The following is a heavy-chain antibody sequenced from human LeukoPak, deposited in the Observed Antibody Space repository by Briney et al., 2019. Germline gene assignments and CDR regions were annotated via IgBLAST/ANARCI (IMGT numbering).Heavy chain of an antibody. CDR1: GGSFSGYY. V-gene: IGHV4-34*01. D-gene: IGHD3-10*02. J-gene: IGHJ5*02. Sequence: PSETLSLTCAVYGGSFSGYYWSWIRKPPGKGLKWIGEINHSGSTNYNPSLKSRVTISVDTSKHQFPLALGSVTAADPAVYYFSRDHLIGSGSYCSSGRNWFDPWGQGTLVTVSS. CDR3: SRDHLIGSGSYCSSGRNWFDP. CDR2: INHSGST.